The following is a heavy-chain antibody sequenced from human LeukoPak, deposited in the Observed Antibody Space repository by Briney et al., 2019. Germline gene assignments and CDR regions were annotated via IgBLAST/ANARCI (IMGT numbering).Heavy chain of an antibody. J-gene: IGHJ4*02. D-gene: IGHD3-9*01. Sequence: GGSLRLSCAASGFTFSSYSMIWVRQAPGKGLEWGSFVSTSSNLIYYADSVKGRFTISRDNAENSLFLQMNSLRAEDTAIYYCARVPLNFGWLFYFDNCGQGTLVTVSS. CDR3: ARVPLNFGWLFYFDN. CDR2: VSTSSNLI. V-gene: IGHV3-48*04. CDR1: GFTFSSYS.